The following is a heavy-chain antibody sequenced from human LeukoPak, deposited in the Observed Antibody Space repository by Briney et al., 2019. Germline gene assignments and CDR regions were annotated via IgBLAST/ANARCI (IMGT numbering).Heavy chain of an antibody. J-gene: IGHJ4*02. CDR1: GFTFGDYA. D-gene: IGHD2-2*02. Sequence: GGSLRLSCTASGFTFGDYAMSWVRQAPGKGLEWVGFIRSKAYGETTEYAASVKGRFTISRDDSKSIAYLQMNSLKTEDTAVYYRTRGKDVVVPAAIEYYFDYWGQGTLVTVSS. CDR2: IRSKAYGETT. CDR3: TRGKDVVVPAAIEYYFDY. V-gene: IGHV3-49*04.